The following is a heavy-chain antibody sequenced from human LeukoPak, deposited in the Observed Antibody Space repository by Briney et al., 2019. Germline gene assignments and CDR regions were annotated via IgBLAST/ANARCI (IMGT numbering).Heavy chain of an antibody. CDR2: ISWNSGSI. Sequence: GGSLRLSCAASGFTFSSYGMHWVRQAPGKGLEWVSGISWNSGSIGYADSVKGRFTISRDNAKNSLYLQMNSLRAEDTALYYCAKVVPAAPRAYYYYGMDVWGQGTTVTVSS. CDR1: GFTFSSYG. J-gene: IGHJ6*02. D-gene: IGHD2-2*01. CDR3: AKVVPAAPRAYYYYGMDV. V-gene: IGHV3-9*01.